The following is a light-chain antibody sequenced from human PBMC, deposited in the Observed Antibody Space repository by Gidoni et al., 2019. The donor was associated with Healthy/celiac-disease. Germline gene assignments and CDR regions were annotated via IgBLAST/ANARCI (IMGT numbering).Light chain of an antibody. CDR2: GAS. CDR1: QSVSSSY. Sequence: EIVLTQSPGTLSLSPGERATLSCRASQSVSSSYLAWYQQKPGQAPRLLIYGASSRATCIPDRFSGSGSATDFTLTISILDPEDCAVYYCQQYGSSPAWTFGQGTKVEIK. J-gene: IGKJ1*01. V-gene: IGKV3-20*01. CDR3: QQYGSSPAWT.